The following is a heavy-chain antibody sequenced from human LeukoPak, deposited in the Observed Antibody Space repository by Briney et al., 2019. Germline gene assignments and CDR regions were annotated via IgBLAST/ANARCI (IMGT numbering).Heavy chain of an antibody. CDR3: ATIVVVPAETPYYFDY. CDR2: IRGSGGST. V-gene: IGHV3-23*01. D-gene: IGHD2-2*01. J-gene: IGHJ4*02. Sequence: GGSLRLSCAASGFTFSSYAMSWVRQAPGKGLEWVSAIRGSGGSTYYADSVKGRFTISSDNSKNTLYLQMNSLRAEDTAVYYCATIVVVPAETPYYFDYWGQGTLVTVSS. CDR1: GFTFSSYA.